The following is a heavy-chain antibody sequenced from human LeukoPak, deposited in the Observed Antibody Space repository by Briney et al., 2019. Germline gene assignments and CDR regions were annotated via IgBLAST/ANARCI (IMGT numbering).Heavy chain of an antibody. CDR1: GFTFSSYA. D-gene: IGHD3-10*01. Sequence: GGSLRLSCAASGFTFSSYAMSWVRQAPGKGLEWVSTISGSDGTTYYADSVKGRFTISRDNSKNTLYLQMNSLRAEDTAVYYCAKGWRMVRGALDYWGQGTLVTVSS. V-gene: IGHV3-23*01. CDR2: ISGSDGTT. J-gene: IGHJ4*02. CDR3: AKGWRMVRGALDY.